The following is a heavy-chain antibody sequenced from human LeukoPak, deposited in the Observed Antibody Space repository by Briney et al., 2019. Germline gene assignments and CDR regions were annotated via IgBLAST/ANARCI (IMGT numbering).Heavy chain of an antibody. Sequence: SETLSLTCAVYGGSFSDYYWTWVRQPPGKGLEWIGEINHRGVTTYYPSLKSRVTISVDTSKNQFSLKLSSVTAADTAVYYCASLGYWGQGTLVTVSS. J-gene: IGHJ4*02. CDR2: INHRGVT. CDR1: GGSFSDYY. CDR3: ASLGY. V-gene: IGHV4-34*01.